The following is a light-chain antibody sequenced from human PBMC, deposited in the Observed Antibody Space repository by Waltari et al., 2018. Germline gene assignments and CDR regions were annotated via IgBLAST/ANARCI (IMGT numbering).Light chain of an antibody. Sequence: EIVMTQSPAILSVSPGERATLSCRASQSVSTNVAWYQQKPGQAPRLIFYGASTRATDIPTRFSGSGSGTEFTLTISSLQSEDFAIYYCQQYNSWPPYTFGQGTKLEIK. J-gene: IGKJ2*01. CDR3: QQYNSWPPYT. V-gene: IGKV3-15*01. CDR1: QSVSTN. CDR2: GAS.